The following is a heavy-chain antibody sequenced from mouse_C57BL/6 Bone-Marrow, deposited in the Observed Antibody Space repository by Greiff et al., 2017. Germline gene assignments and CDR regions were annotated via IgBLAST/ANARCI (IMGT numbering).Heavy chain of an antibody. CDR2: IYPGDGDT. D-gene: IGHD2-4*01. CDR3: ARNYYDTDYFDD. J-gene: IGHJ2*01. V-gene: IGHV1-82*01. CDR1: GYAFSSSC. Sequence: VQLQQSGPELVKPGASVKISCKASGYAFSSSCMNWVKQRPGKGLEWIGRIYPGDGDTNYNGKFKGKATLTADKSSSTAYMQLRSLTSEDSAVYFCARNYYDTDYFDDWGQGTTLTVSS.